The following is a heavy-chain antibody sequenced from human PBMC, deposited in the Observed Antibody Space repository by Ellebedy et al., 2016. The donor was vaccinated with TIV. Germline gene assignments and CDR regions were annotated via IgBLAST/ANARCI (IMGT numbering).Heavy chain of an antibody. CDR3: ARDGRGGYGDYAGFDY. V-gene: IGHV3-33*01. Sequence: GGSLRLXCAASGFTFSSYGMHWVRQAPGKGLEWVAVIWYDGSNKYYADSVKGRFTISRDNSKNTLYLQMNSLRDEDTAVYYCARDGRGGYGDYAGFDYWGQGTLVTVSS. CDR2: IWYDGSNK. D-gene: IGHD4-17*01. CDR1: GFTFSSYG. J-gene: IGHJ4*02.